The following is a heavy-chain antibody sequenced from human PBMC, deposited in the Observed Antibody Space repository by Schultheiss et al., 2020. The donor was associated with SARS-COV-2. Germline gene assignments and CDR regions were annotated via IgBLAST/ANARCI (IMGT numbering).Heavy chain of an antibody. CDR3: ARDRSGYDFGYYGMDV. D-gene: IGHD5-12*01. CDR2: IYSGGST. Sequence: GGSLRLSCAASGFTVSSNYMSWVRQAPGKGLEWVSVIYSGGSTYYADSVKGRFTISRDNSKNTLYLQMNSLRDEDTAVYYSARDRSGYDFGYYGMDVWGQGTTVTVSS. CDR1: GFTVSSNY. V-gene: IGHV3-53*01. J-gene: IGHJ6*02.